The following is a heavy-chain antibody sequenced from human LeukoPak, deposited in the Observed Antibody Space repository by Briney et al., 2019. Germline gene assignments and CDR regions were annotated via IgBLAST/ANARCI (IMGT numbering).Heavy chain of an antibody. CDR1: GGSISSYY. Sequence: SETLSLTCTVSGGSISSYYWSWIRQPAGKGLEWIGRIYTSGSTNYNPSLKSRVTISVDTSKNQFSLKLSSVTAADTAVYYCARSYSSGWSPSFDYWGQGTLVTVSS. CDR3: ARSYSSGWSPSFDY. J-gene: IGHJ4*02. V-gene: IGHV4-4*07. CDR2: IYTSGST. D-gene: IGHD6-19*01.